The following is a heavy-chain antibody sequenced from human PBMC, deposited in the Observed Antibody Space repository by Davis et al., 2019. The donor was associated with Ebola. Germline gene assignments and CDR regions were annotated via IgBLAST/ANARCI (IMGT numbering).Heavy chain of an antibody. J-gene: IGHJ5*02. D-gene: IGHD3-16*01. Sequence: GESLKISCAASGFTFSSYSMNWVRQAPGKGLEWVSYISSSSSTIYYADSAKGRFTISRDNAKNSLYLQMNSLRAEDTAVYYCARGYDYIWGSSIDPWGQGTLVTVSS. CDR3: ARGYDYIWGSSIDP. V-gene: IGHV3-48*04. CDR2: ISSSSSTI. CDR1: GFTFSSYS.